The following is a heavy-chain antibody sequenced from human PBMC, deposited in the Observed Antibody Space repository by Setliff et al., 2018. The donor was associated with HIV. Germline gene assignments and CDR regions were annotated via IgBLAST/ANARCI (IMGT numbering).Heavy chain of an antibody. CDR1: DGSFSGYS. Sequence: SETLSLTCGVDDGSFSGYSWSWIRQSPGKGLEWIGEVSRGGSTYYNPSLKSRVTISVDTSKNQFSLKLTSVTAADTAIYYCATDTAFLQEGTEFWGQGALVTVSS. J-gene: IGHJ4*02. CDR3: ATDTAFLQEGTEF. D-gene: IGHD5-18*01. V-gene: IGHV4-34*01. CDR2: VSRGGST.